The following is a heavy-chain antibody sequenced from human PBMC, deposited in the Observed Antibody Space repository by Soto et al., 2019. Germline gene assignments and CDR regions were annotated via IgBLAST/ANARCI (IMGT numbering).Heavy chain of an antibody. V-gene: IGHV3-30*18. CDR3: AKDRAVMRIVYYFDY. J-gene: IGHJ4*02. CDR1: GFSFSSNG. D-gene: IGHD2-15*01. Sequence: QVQLVESGGGVVQPGRSLRLSCAASGFSFSSNGMHWVRQAPGKGLEWVAVISYDGSNKYYADSVKGRFTISRDNSKNTLYLQMNSLRAEDTAVYYCAKDRAVMRIVYYFDYWGQGTLVTVSS. CDR2: ISYDGSNK.